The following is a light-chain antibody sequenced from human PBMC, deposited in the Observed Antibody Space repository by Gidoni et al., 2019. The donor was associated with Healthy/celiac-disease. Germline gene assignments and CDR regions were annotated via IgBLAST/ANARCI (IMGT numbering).Light chain of an antibody. CDR2: SPN. V-gene: IGLV8-61*01. CDR1: SGSVSTSYY. J-gene: IGLJ3*02. Sequence: QTVVTQEPSFSVSPGGTVTLTCGLSSGSVSTSYYPIWYQQTPGQAPRPLIYSPNTRSSGVPDRFSGSILGNKAALTITGAQADDESDYYCVLYMGSGIWVFGGGTKLTVL. CDR3: VLYMGSGIWV.